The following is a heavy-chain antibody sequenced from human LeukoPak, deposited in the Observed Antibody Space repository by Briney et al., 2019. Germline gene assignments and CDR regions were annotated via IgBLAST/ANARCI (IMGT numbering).Heavy chain of an antibody. CDR3: ASLFSFIVGASRYFDY. D-gene: IGHD1-26*01. V-gene: IGHV3-66*01. J-gene: IGHJ4*02. Sequence: AGGSLRLACAASGFTVSSNYMSWVRQAPGKGLEWVSVIYSGGSTYYADSVKGRFTISRDNSKNTLYLQMNSLRAEDTAVYYCASLFSFIVGASRYFDYWGQGTLVTVSS. CDR1: GFTVSSNY. CDR2: IYSGGST.